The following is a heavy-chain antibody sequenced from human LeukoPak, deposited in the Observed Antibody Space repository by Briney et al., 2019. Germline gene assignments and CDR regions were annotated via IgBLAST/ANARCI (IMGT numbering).Heavy chain of an antibody. D-gene: IGHD1-1*01. CDR3: ARDVLRTTGTTRSRGAFDI. V-gene: IGHV3-21*01. CDR2: ISSSSSYI. J-gene: IGHJ3*02. CDR1: GFTFSSYS. Sequence: GGSLRLLCSASGFTFSSYSMNWVRQAPGKGLEWVSSISSSSSYIYYADSVKGRFTISRGNAKNSLYLQMNSLRAEDTAVYYCARDVLRTTGTTRSRGAFDIWGQGTMVTVSS.